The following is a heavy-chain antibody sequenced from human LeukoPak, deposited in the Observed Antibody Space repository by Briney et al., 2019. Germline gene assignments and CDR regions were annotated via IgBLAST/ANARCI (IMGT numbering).Heavy chain of an antibody. V-gene: IGHV3-23*01. D-gene: IGHD3-9*01. Sequence: GGSLRLSCAASGFTFSSYAMSWVRQAPGKGLEWVSAISGSGGSTYYADSVKGRFTIPRDNSKNTLYLQMNSLRAEDTAVYYCANGLRCFDNYYYGMDVWGQGTTVTVSS. CDR2: ISGSGGST. CDR1: GFTFSSYA. J-gene: IGHJ6*02. CDR3: ANGLRCFDNYYYGMDV.